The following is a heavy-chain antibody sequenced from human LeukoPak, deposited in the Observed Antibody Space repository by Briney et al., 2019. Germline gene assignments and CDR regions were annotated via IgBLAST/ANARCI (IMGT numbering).Heavy chain of an antibody. Sequence: GGSLRLSCAASGFTFSSYAMSWVRQAPGKGLEWVSAISGSGGSTYYADSVKGRFTISRDNSKNTLYLQMNSLRAEDTAVYYCAKKPDGSGYSRLGFAGLSGWGQGTLVTVSS. CDR2: ISGSGGST. D-gene: IGHD3-22*01. CDR3: AKKPDGSGYSRLGFAGLSG. J-gene: IGHJ4*02. V-gene: IGHV3-23*01. CDR1: GFTFSSYA.